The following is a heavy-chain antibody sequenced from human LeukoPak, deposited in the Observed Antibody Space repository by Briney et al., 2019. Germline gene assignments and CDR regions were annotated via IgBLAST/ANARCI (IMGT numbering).Heavy chain of an antibody. CDR2: ISGSGDST. J-gene: IGHJ4*02. CDR3: AKDQGRGYSYIYSDY. D-gene: IGHD5-18*01. Sequence: GGSLRLSCAASGFTFSSYAMSWVRQAPGKGLEWVSAISGSGDSTYYADSVKGRFTVSRDNSKNTPYLQMNSLRAEDTAVYHCAKDQGRGYSYIYSDYWGQGTLVTVS. V-gene: IGHV3-23*01. CDR1: GFTFSSYA.